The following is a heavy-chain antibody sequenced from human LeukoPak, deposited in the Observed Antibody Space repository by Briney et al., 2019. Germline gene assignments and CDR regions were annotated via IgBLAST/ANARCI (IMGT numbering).Heavy chain of an antibody. CDR1: GFTFNRFW. CDR2: IDTAGSTT. J-gene: IGHJ4*02. V-gene: IGHV3-74*01. D-gene: IGHD4-23*01. CDR3: ATLNILGNVN. Sequence: GGSLTLTRAASGFTFNRFWMHWVRQPPGKGLVWVSRIDTAGSTTTYADSVKGRFTISRDNAKNMVYLQINSLRVEDTAVYYCATLNILGNVNWGEGVPVTVSS.